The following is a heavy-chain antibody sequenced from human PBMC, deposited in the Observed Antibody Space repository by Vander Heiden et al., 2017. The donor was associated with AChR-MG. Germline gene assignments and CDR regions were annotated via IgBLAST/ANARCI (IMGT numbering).Heavy chain of an antibody. Sequence: QVQLVQSGAEVKKPGSSVKVSCKASGGTFSSYAIRGVRQAPGQGLEWMGGIIPIFGTANYAQKFQGRVTITADKSTSTAYMELSSLRSEDTAVYYCARFPFNYGDYHSSVVYYFDYWGQGTLVTVSS. V-gene: IGHV1-69*06. CDR2: IIPIFGTA. CDR1: GGTFSSYA. D-gene: IGHD4-17*01. J-gene: IGHJ4*02. CDR3: ARFPFNYGDYHSSVVYYFDY.